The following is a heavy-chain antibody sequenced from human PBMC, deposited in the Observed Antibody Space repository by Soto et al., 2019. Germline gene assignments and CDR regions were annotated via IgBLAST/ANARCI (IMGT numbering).Heavy chain of an antibody. CDR1: GFSFSISP. Sequence: LRLSCAASGFSFSISPMHWVRQAPGKGPEWVALISYDGTNKFYADSVKGRFTISRDNSKSTLYLQVDSLRPEDAAVYYCARDPKTSGGQHWAFDYFDSWGQGTLVTVSS. D-gene: IGHD7-27*01. J-gene: IGHJ4*02. CDR3: ARDPKTSGGQHWAFDYFDS. CDR2: ISYDGTNK. V-gene: IGHV3-30-3*01.